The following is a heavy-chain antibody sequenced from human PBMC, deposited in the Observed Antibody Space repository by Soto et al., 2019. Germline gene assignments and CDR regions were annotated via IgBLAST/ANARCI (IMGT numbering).Heavy chain of an antibody. J-gene: IGHJ4*02. Sequence: SGPLSLTFTFSGGSVSSGDYYWSWVRQPPGKGLEWIGSIYYSVSTYYNPSLKSRVTISVDTSKNQFSLKLSSVTAADTAVYYCARGGHIVVVTALPDHWGQGTLVTVSS. CDR3: ARGGHIVVVTALPDH. CDR1: GGSVSSGDYY. D-gene: IGHD2-21*02. V-gene: IGHV4-30-4*01. CDR2: IYYSVST.